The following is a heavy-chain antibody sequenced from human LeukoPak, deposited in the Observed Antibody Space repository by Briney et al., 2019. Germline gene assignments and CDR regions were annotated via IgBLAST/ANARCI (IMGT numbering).Heavy chain of an antibody. CDR2: IYTSGST. V-gene: IGHV4-4*07. Sequence: SETLSLTCTVSGGSISSYYWSWIRQPARKGLEWIGRIYTSGSTNYNPSLKSRVTMSVDTSKNQFSLKLSSVTAADTAVYYCAREYCSGGSCRFDYWGQGTLVTVSS. D-gene: IGHD2-15*01. CDR1: GGSISSYY. J-gene: IGHJ4*02. CDR3: AREYCSGGSCRFDY.